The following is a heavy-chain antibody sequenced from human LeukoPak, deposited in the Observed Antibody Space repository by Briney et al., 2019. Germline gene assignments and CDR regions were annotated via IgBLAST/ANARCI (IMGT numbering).Heavy chain of an antibody. CDR3: ARARWGGDSDY. CDR1: GFTFSSYW. J-gene: IGHJ4*02. Sequence: PGGSLRLSCAASGFTFSSYWMHWVRQAPGNGLVWVSRINSDGTSPRYADAVKGRFTISRDNAKNTLYLQMNSLRAEDTAVYYCARARWGGDSDYWGQGTLVTVSS. D-gene: IGHD5-24*01. V-gene: IGHV3-74*01. CDR2: INSDGTSP.